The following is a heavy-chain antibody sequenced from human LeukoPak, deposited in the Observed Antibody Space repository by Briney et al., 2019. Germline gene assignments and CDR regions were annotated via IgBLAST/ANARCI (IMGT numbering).Heavy chain of an antibody. J-gene: IGHJ4*02. Sequence: PGGSLRLSCAASGFTFSSYAMSWVRQAPGKGLEWVSAISGSGGSTYYADSVKGRFTISRDTSKNTLYLQMNSLRAEDTAVYYCAKVSYDCWSGYYPFDYWGQGTLVTVSS. V-gene: IGHV3-23*01. CDR3: AKVSYDCWSGYYPFDY. CDR2: ISGSGGST. D-gene: IGHD3-3*01. CDR1: GFTFSSYA.